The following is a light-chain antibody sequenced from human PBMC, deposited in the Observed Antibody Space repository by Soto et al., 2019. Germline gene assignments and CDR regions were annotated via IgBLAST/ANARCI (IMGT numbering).Light chain of an antibody. Sequence: EIVLTQSPGTLSLSPGERATLSCRASQSVSSSYLAWYQQKPGQAPRLLIYGESSRATGIPDRFSGSGSGTDFTLTISRLEPEDFAVYYCQQYGSSPWTFGQGTKV. J-gene: IGKJ1*01. CDR3: QQYGSSPWT. CDR2: GES. CDR1: QSVSSSY. V-gene: IGKV3-20*01.